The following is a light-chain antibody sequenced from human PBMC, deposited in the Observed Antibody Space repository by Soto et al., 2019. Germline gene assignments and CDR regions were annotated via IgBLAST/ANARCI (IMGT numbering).Light chain of an antibody. Sequence: EIVLTQSPGTLSLSPGERATLSCRASQSVSSGSYLAWYQQKPGQAPKLLIYSPSTRATGIPDRFSGSGSGTDCTLTISRLEPEDFAVYYCQQYGISLTFGGATKLEIK. CDR2: SPS. J-gene: IGKJ4*01. CDR1: QSVSSGSY. CDR3: QQYGISLT. V-gene: IGKV3-20*01.